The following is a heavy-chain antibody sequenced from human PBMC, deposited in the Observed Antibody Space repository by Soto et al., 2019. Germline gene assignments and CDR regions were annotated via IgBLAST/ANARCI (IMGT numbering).Heavy chain of an antibody. J-gene: IGHJ4*02. D-gene: IGHD3-10*01. CDR3: ARVGYYGSGDTYFDY. V-gene: IGHV3-48*02. CDR2: ISSSSSTI. Sequence: SLRLSCAASGFTFSSYSMNWVRQAPGKGLEWVSYISSSSSTIYYADSVKGRFTISRDNAKNSLYLQMNSLRDEDTAVYYCARVGYYGSGDTYFDYWGQGTLVTVSS. CDR1: GFTFSSYS.